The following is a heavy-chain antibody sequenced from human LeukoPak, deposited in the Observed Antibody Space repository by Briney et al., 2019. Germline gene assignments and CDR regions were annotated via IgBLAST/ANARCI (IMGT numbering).Heavy chain of an antibody. V-gene: IGHV3-7*01. CDR2: IKQDGSEK. D-gene: IGHD4-23*01. Sequence: GGSLRLSCAASGFTFSSYWMSWVRQAPGKWPERVANIKQDGSEKYYVDSVKGRFTISRDNAKNSLYLQMNSLRAEDTAVYYCARDYGGNDAFDIWGQGTMVTVSS. J-gene: IGHJ3*02. CDR1: GFTFSSYW. CDR3: ARDYGGNDAFDI.